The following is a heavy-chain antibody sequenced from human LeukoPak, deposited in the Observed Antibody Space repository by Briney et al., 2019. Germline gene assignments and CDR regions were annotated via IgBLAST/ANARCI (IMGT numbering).Heavy chain of an antibody. V-gene: IGHV4-4*07. J-gene: IGHJ6*03. Sequence: PSETLSLTCTVSGGSISSYYWSWIRQPAGKGLEWIGRIYTSGSTNYNPSLKSRVTMSVDTSKNQFSLKLSSVTAADTAVYYCARGGYYYDSSGYYPHYYYYYYMDVWGKGTTVTISS. CDR2: IYTSGST. D-gene: IGHD3-22*01. CDR1: GGSISSYY. CDR3: ARGGYYYDSSGYYPHYYYYYYMDV.